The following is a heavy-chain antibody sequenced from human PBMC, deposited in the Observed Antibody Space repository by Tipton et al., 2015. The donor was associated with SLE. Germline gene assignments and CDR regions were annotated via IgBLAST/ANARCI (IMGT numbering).Heavy chain of an antibody. J-gene: IGHJ3*02. V-gene: IGHV4-59*11. D-gene: IGHD1-26*01. Sequence: TLSLTCTVSGGSISSHYWSWIRQPPGKGLEWIGYIYYSGSTNYNPSLKSRVTISVDTSKNQFSLKLTSVTAADTAFYYCARGSGGTYCDAFDIWGQGTLVTVSS. CDR3: ARGSGGTYCDAFDI. CDR2: IYYSGST. CDR1: GGSISSHY.